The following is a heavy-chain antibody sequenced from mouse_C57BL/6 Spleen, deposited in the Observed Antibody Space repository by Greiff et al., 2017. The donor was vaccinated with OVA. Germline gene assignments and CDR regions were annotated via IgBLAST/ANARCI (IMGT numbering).Heavy chain of an antibody. CDR1: GFTFSSYG. CDR2: ISSGGSYT. D-gene: IGHD2-5*01. Sequence: EVQGVESGGDLVKPGGSLKLSCAASGFTFSSYGMSWVRQTPDKRLEWVATISSGGSYTYYQDSVKGRFTISRDNAKNTLYLQMSSLKSEDTAMYYCARGAYYSNSASYYFDYWGQGTTLTVSS. J-gene: IGHJ2*01. V-gene: IGHV5-6*01. CDR3: ARGAYYSNSASYYFDY.